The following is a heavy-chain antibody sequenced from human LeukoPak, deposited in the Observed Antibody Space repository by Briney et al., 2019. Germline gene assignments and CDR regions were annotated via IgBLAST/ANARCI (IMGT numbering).Heavy chain of an antibody. Sequence: GGSLRLSCAASGFTCSSYAMSWVRQAPGKGLEWVSALSGGGGSTYYADSVKGRFTISRDNSKNTLYLQMNSLRAEDTAVYYCAKKGYDCSGYEYDYWGQGTLVTVSS. CDR2: LSGGGGST. CDR1: GFTCSSYA. D-gene: IGHD3-22*01. V-gene: IGHV3-23*01. J-gene: IGHJ4*02. CDR3: AKKGYDCSGYEYDY.